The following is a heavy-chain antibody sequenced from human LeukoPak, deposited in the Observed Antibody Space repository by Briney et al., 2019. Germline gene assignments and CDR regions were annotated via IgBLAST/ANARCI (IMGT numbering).Heavy chain of an antibody. CDR1: GFTFSSYW. Sequence: GGSLRLSCAASGFTFSSYWMHWVRQAPGKGLVWVSRINTDGSSTSYADSVKGRFTISRDNAKNTLYLQMNSLRAEDTAVYYCAKASVPAAPVDYWGQGTLVTVSS. J-gene: IGHJ4*02. CDR3: AKASVPAAPVDY. V-gene: IGHV3-74*01. D-gene: IGHD2-2*01. CDR2: INTDGSST.